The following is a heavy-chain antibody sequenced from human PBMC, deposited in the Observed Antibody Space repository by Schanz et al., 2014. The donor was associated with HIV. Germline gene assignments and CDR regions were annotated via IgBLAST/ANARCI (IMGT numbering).Heavy chain of an antibody. CDR3: ARGLPADY. V-gene: IGHV3-23*04. D-gene: IGHD5-18*01. J-gene: IGHJ4*02. Sequence: EVQLVESGGGLVKPGGSLRLSCAASGFTFSNYGMSWVRQAPGKGLEWVSTISGSGISTYYADSVKGRFTISRDNSKNTLYLQMNSLRAEDTAVYYCARGLPADYWGQGTLVTVSS. CDR1: GFTFSNYG. CDR2: ISGSGIST.